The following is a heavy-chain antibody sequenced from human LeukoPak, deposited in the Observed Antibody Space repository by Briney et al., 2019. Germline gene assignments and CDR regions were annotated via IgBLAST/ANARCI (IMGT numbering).Heavy chain of an antibody. CDR1: GFTFSIYW. Sequence: GGSLRLSCAASGFTFSIYWMTWVRQAPGKGLEWVVKIKHDGSEEYYVDSVKGRFTISRDNAKNSLYLQMNSLRAEDTAVYYCARDSRDYWGQGTLVTVSS. CDR3: ARDSRDY. V-gene: IGHV3-7*01. J-gene: IGHJ4*02. CDR2: IKHDGSEE.